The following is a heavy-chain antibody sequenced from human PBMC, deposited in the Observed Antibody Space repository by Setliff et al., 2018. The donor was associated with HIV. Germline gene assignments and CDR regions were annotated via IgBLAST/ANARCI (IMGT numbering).Heavy chain of an antibody. J-gene: IGHJ5*02. CDR3: ARDGNNYYDSSGYSNWFDP. CDR1: GGSMYSYY. V-gene: IGHV4-4*07. D-gene: IGHD3-22*01. CDR2: MYASGGT. Sequence: PSETLSLTCTVSGGSMYSYYWSWIRQPAGKGLEWIGRMYASGGTNYNPSLQSRVTISIDTSKNQFSLKLSSVTAADTAVYYCARDGNNYYDSSGYSNWFDPWGQGTLVTVSS.